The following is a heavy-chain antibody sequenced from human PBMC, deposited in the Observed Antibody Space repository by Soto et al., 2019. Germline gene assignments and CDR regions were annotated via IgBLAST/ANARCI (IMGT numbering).Heavy chain of an antibody. CDR1: GDSISSYY. V-gene: IGHV4-59*01. J-gene: IGHJ5*02. CDR3: ARDPSGGILYQRGANWFDP. Sequence: PSETLSLTCAVSGDSISSYYCMWIRQPPGKGLESIGYLYYGRSANYNPSLKSRVTLSVDTSTNQCSLTLSSMTAADTAVYYCARDPSGGILYQRGANWFDPWGQGTLVTVSS. D-gene: IGHD2-8*01. CDR2: LYYGRSA.